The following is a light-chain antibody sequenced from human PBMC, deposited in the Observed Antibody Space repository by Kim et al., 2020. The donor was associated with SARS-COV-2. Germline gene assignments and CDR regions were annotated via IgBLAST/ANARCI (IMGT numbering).Light chain of an antibody. CDR2: DNN. CDR3: GTWDSSLSAFYV. V-gene: IGLV1-51*01. J-gene: IGLJ1*01. Sequence: QNATISCSGSSSNIGNNYVSWYQQLPGTAPKLLIYDNNKRPSGIPDRFSGSKSGTSATLGITGLQTGDEADYYCGTWDSSLSAFYVFGTGTKVTVL. CDR1: SSNIGNNY.